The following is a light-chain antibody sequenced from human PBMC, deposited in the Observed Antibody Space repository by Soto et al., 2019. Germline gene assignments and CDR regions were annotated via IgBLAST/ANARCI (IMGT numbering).Light chain of an antibody. V-gene: IGKV3-20*01. CDR2: GAS. CDR1: QGIGST. CDR3: QQYGPSPMYT. J-gene: IGKJ2*01. Sequence: EIVITQSPATLSGSPMELATLSVMASQGIGSTLAWYQQKPGQTPRLLIYGASTRATGIPDRISGSGSGTDFTLTISRLEPEDFAVYYCQQYGPSPMYTFGQGTKVDIK.